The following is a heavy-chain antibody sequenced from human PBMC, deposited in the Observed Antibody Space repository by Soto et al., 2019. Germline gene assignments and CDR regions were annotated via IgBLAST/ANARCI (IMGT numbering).Heavy chain of an antibody. CDR3: ARAVGRDLDFDDDSFDI. V-gene: IGHV3-33*01. CDR2: RWYDGSNK. Sequence: QVQLVESGGGVVQPGRSLRLSCAASGFTFSSYGMHWVRQAPCKGLEWVAVRWYDGSNKYYADSVKGRFTISRDNSKNTLYLPMNSLRAEDTAVYYWARAVGRDLDFDDDSFDIWGQGTMVTVSS. D-gene: IGHD3-9*01. CDR1: GFTFSSYG. J-gene: IGHJ3*02.